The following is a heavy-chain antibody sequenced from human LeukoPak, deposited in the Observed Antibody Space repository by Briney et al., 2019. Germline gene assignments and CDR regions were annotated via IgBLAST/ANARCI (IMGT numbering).Heavy chain of an antibody. D-gene: IGHD1-26*01. J-gene: IGHJ4*02. CDR2: IYYSGST. CDR3: ARGALSGCDY. Sequence: PSETLSFTCTVSGGSISRDYWSWIRQPPGKGLEWIGYIYYSGSTNYNPSLKSRVTISVDTSKNQFSLKLSSVTAADTAVYYCARGALSGCDYWGQGTLVTVSS. V-gene: IGHV4-59*01. CDR1: GGSISRDY.